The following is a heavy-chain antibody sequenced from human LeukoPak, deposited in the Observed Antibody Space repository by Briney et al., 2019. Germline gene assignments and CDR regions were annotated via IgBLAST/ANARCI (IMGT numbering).Heavy chain of an antibody. CDR1: GFTFSSYW. D-gene: IGHD2/OR15-2a*01. V-gene: IGHV3-74*01. CDR3: VSFYETY. Sequence: TGGSLRLSCAASGFTFSSYWMHWVRQAPGKGLVWVSRINSDGSWTSYADSVKGRFTISKDNAKNTVYLQMNSLRAEDTAVYYCVSFYETYWGRGTLVTVSS. CDR2: INSDGSWT. J-gene: IGHJ4*02.